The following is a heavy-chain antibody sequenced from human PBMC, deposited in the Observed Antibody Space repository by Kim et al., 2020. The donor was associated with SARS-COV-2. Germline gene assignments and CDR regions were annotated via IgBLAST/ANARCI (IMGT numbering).Heavy chain of an antibody. Sequence: GGSLRLSCAASGFTFDDYTMHWVRQAPGKGLEWVSLISWDGGSTYYADSVKGRFTISRDNSKNSLYLQMNSLRTEDTALYYCAKDISPYSSGWYDFDYWGQGTLVTVSS. CDR1: GFTFDDYT. CDR2: ISWDGGST. J-gene: IGHJ4*02. V-gene: IGHV3-43*01. CDR3: AKDISPYSSGWYDFDY. D-gene: IGHD6-19*01.